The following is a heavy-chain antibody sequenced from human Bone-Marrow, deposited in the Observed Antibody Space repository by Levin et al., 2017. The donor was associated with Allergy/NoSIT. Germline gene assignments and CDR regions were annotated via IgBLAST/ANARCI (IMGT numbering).Heavy chain of an antibody. CDR2: IRHDGREK. CDR3: AREQDGDYWGRDY. J-gene: IGHJ4*02. Sequence: SCAASGFTFSKYWMTWVRQAPGKGREWVANIRHDGREKYHLDTVKGRFTISRDNAKNSLYLQMNSLRDEDTAVYYCAREQDGDYWGRDYWGQGTLVVVSS. D-gene: IGHD4-17*01. V-gene: IGHV3-7*01. CDR1: GFTFSKYW.